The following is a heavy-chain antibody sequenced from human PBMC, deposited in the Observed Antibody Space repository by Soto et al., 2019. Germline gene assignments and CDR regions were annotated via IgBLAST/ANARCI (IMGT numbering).Heavy chain of an antibody. V-gene: IGHV4-59*01. CDR1: TDSMRTYS. CDR3: ARDDTTGLLEF. Sequence: QVPLQESGPGLVRPAETLSLLCSVSTDSMRTYSWTWIRQSPGKGLEWIGYVYHTGRTEYNPSLESRVTISIDMSKKQFSLQLTSVTAADTAVYFCARDDTTGLLEFWGQGTLVTVSS. CDR2: VYHTGRT. J-gene: IGHJ4*02.